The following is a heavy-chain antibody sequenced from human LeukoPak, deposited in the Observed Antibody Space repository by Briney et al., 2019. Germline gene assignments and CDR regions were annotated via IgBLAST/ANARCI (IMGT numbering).Heavy chain of an antibody. V-gene: IGHV1-8*01. D-gene: IGHD3-9*01. CDR3: ARGLGGRYFDWLRRGNWFGP. CDR2: MNPNSGNT. CDR1: GYTFTSYD. Sequence: GASVKVSCKASGYTFTSYDINWVRQAPGQGLEWMGWMNPNSGNTGYAQKFRGRVTMTRNTSISTAYMELSSLRSEDTAVYYCARGLGGRYFDWLRRGNWFGPWGQGTLVTVSS. J-gene: IGHJ5*02.